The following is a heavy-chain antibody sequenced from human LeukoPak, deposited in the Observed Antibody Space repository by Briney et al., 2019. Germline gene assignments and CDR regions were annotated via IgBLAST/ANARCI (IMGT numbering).Heavy chain of an antibody. CDR3: ARDSGDYLGY. D-gene: IGHD5-12*01. CDR2: IYYSGST. Sequence: SETLSLTCTVSGGSISSYYWSWIRQPPGKGLEWIGYIYYSGSTNYNPPLKSRVTISVDTSKNQFSLKLSSVTAADTAVYYCARDSGDYLGYWGQGTLVTVSS. CDR1: GGSISSYY. J-gene: IGHJ4*02. V-gene: IGHV4-59*01.